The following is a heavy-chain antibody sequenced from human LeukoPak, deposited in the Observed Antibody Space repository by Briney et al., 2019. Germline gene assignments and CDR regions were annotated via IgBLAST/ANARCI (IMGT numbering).Heavy chain of an antibody. J-gene: IGHJ6*02. V-gene: IGHV1-18*04. CDR3: ARDPKNDFWSGYYGDYYYYGMDV. D-gene: IGHD3-3*01. Sequence: ASVKVSCKASGYTFTGYYMHWVRQAPGQGLEWMGWISAYNGNTNYAQKLQGRVTMTTDTSTSTAYMELRSLRSDDTAVYYCARDPKNDFWSGYYGDYYYYGMDVWGQGTTVTVSS. CDR2: ISAYNGNT. CDR1: GYTFTGYY.